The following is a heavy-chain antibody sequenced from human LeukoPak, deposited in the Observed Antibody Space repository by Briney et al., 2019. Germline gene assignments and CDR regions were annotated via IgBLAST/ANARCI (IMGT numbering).Heavy chain of an antibody. Sequence: ASVTVSCKASGYTSTAYYDHWVRQAPGQGLEWVGWINPNTGGTDYAQGFRARVTFTADTYIGTAYMEVSRLKSDDTAMSYCEIRPVNSVSHGFYWGQGTLVTVSS. J-gene: IGHJ4*02. CDR1: GYTSTAYY. CDR3: EIRPVNSVSHGFY. D-gene: IGHD2/OR15-2a*01. CDR2: INPNTGGT. V-gene: IGHV1-2*02.